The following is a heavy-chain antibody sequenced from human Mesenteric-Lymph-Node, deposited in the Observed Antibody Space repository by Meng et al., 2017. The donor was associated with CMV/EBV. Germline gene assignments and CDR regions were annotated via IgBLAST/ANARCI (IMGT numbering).Heavy chain of an antibody. V-gene: IGHV4-34*01. D-gene: IGHD6-13*01. J-gene: IGHJ6*02. Sequence: GSLRLSCAVYGGSFSGYYWSWIRQPPGKGLEWIGEINHSGSTNYNPSLKSRVTISVDTSKNQFSLKLSSVTAADTAVYYCARESRRSSSWYRYYGMDVWGQGTTVTVSS. CDR2: INHSGST. CDR1: GGSFSGYY. CDR3: ARESRRSSSWYRYYGMDV.